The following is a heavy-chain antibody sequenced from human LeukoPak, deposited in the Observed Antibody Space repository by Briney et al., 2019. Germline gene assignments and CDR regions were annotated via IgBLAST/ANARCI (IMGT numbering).Heavy chain of an antibody. Sequence: GASVKVSCKASGYTFTSYYMHWVRQAPGQGLEWMGIINPSGGSTSYAQKFQGRVTITRNTSISTAYMGLSSLRSEDTAVYYCARVQGLPDSSGYYYGPYWFDYWGQGTLVTVSS. CDR2: INPSGGST. J-gene: IGHJ4*02. CDR3: ARVQGLPDSSGYYYGPYWFDY. D-gene: IGHD3-22*01. V-gene: IGHV1-46*01. CDR1: GYTFTSYY.